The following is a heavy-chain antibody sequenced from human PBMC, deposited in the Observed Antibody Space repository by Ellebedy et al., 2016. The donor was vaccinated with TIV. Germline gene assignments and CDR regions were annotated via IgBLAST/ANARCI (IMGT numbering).Heavy chain of an antibody. D-gene: IGHD2-2*01. CDR1: GYTFTSYG. J-gene: IGHJ5*02. V-gene: IGHV1-18*04. CDR3: ARYCNSTTCSNRFDP. Sequence: AASVKVSCKTSGYTFTSYGISWVRQAPGQGLAWMGWISAYNGNTNYAQMLQGRVTVTTDTFTSPAYMELRSLRSDDTAVYYCARYCNSTTCSNRFDPWGQGTLVTVSS. CDR2: ISAYNGNT.